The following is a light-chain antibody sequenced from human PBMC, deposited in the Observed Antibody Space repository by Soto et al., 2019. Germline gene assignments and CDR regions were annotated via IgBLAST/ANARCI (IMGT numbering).Light chain of an antibody. CDR3: QKYNSAPWT. CDR1: QGISNY. Sequence: DLQMTQSPSSLSASVGDRVTITCRASQGISNYLAWYQQKPGKVPKLLIYSASTLQSGVPSRVSGSGSGTAFTLTISSLQPEDVASYYGQKYNSAPWTFGQGTKVESK. CDR2: SAS. J-gene: IGKJ1*01. V-gene: IGKV1-27*01.